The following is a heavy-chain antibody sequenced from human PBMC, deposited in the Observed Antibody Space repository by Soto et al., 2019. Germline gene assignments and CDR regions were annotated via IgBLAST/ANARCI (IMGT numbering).Heavy chain of an antibody. V-gene: IGHV4-59*01. CDR1: GDSINNYY. CDR3: EKYRSTEADGFTLDY. D-gene: IGHD2-2*01. J-gene: IGHJ4*02. Sequence: KPSETLSLTCTVSGDSINNYYWSWIRQPPGRRLEWIGYIYYTGSPTYNPSLESRVTMSVDTSKNQFSLKLNSVNAADTAVYYCEKYRSTEADGFTLDYWGRATLVTVSS. CDR2: IYYTGSP.